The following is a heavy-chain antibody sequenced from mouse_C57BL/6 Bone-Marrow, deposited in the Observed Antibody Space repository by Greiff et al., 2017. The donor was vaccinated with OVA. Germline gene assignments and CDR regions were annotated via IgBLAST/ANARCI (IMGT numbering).Heavy chain of an antibody. CDR2: IDPENGDT. J-gene: IGHJ2*01. CDR1: GINIKDDY. Sequence: DVKLQESGAELVRPGASVKLSCTASGINIKDDYMHWVKQRPEQGLEWIGWIDPENGDTEYASKFQGKATITVDTSSKTAYLQLSSLTSEDTAVYYCDGYYYWGQGTTLTVSS. D-gene: IGHD2-3*01. CDR3: DGYYY. V-gene: IGHV14-4*01.